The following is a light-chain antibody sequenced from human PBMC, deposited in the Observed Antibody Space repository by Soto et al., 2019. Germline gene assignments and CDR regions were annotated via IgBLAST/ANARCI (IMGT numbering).Light chain of an antibody. Sequence: QSALTQPPSVSAAPGQKVTISCSGSSSNIGNNYASLYQHLPGTAPKLLIYHNNKRPSGIPDRFSDSKSGTSATLVITGLQSGDEAYYYCGTWDSSLNAVVFGGGTKLTVL. CDR3: GTWDSSLNAVV. CDR2: HNN. V-gene: IGLV1-51*01. J-gene: IGLJ2*01. CDR1: SSNIGNNY.